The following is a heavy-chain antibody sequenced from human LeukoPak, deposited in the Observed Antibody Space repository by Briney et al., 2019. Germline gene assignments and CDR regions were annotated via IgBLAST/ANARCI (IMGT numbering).Heavy chain of an antibody. CDR1: GGSISSGSYY. V-gene: IGHV4-61*02. CDR3: ARVKQPTYYYYYMDV. CDR2: IYTSGST. Sequence: PSETLSLTCTVSGGSISSGSYYWSWIRQPAGKGLEWIGRIYTSGSTNYNPSLKSRVTISVDTSKNQFSLKLSSVTAADTAVYYCARVKQPTYYYYYMDVWGKGTTVTVSS. J-gene: IGHJ6*03. D-gene: IGHD6-13*01.